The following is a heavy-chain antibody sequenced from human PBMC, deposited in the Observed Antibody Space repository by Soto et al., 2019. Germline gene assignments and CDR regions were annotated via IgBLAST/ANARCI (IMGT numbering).Heavy chain of an antibody. CDR2: IYWGDDK. V-gene: IGHV2-5*02. CDR1: GFSLSTSGVG. Sequence: QITLKESGPTLVKPTQTLTLTCTFSGFSLSTSGVGVGWIRQPPGKALEWHALIYWGDDKRYSPSLKSWLTITKDTSKNQVVLTMTNMDPVDTATYYCAHGTATTDGRAFDIWGQGTMVTVSS. J-gene: IGHJ3*02. D-gene: IGHD2-15*01. CDR3: AHGTATTDGRAFDI.